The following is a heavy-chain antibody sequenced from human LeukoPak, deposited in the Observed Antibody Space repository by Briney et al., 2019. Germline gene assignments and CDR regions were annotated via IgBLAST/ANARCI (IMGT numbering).Heavy chain of an antibody. D-gene: IGHD2-2*01. Sequence: PGGSLRLSSAASGFTFSSYAMSWVRQAPGKGLEWVSAISGSGGSTYYADSVKGRFTISRDNSKNTLYLQMNSLRAEDTAVYYCAKLALGIVVVPAARGDDGYWGQGTLVTVSS. V-gene: IGHV3-23*01. CDR2: ISGSGGST. CDR3: AKLALGIVVVPAARGDDGY. CDR1: GFTFSSYA. J-gene: IGHJ4*02.